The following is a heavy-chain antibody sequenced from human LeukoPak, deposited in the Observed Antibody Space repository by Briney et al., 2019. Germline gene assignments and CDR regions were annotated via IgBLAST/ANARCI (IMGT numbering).Heavy chain of an antibody. CDR1: GGSISSGSYY. V-gene: IGHV4-61*02. Sequence: PSQTLSLTCTVSGGSISSGSYYWSWIRQPAGKGLEWIGRIYTSGSTNYNPSLKSRVTISVDTSKNQFSLKLSSVTAADTAVYYCARVKRTWTMIGGPADYWGQGTLVTVSS. CDR2: IYTSGST. CDR3: ARVKRTWTMIGGPADY. D-gene: IGHD3-22*01. J-gene: IGHJ4*02.